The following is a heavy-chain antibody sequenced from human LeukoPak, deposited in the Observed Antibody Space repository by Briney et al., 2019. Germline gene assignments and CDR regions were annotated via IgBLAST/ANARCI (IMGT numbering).Heavy chain of an antibody. CDR2: IYYSGTT. CDR3: ARRLADRYSYFDY. J-gene: IGHJ4*02. Sequence: SETLSLTCTVSGGSISSDYYWSWIRQLPGKGLEWIGYIYYSGTTYYHTSLENRVTISLDTSKNQFSLKLSSVTAADTAVYYCARRLADRYSYFDYWGQGALVTVSS. CDR1: GGSISSDYY. V-gene: IGHV4-31*03. D-gene: IGHD2-21*01.